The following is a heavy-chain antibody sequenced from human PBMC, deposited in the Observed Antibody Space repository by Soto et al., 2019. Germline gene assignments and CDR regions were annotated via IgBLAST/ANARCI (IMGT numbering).Heavy chain of an antibody. Sequence: SETLSLTCTVSGGSISSYYWSWIRQPAGKGLEWIGRIYTSGSTNYNPSLKSRVTMSVDTSKNQFSLKLSYVTAADTAVYYCARTRIQLWLRKYYYYGMDVWGQGTTITVSS. V-gene: IGHV4-4*07. D-gene: IGHD5-18*01. CDR2: IYTSGST. J-gene: IGHJ6*02. CDR3: ARTRIQLWLRKYYYYGMDV. CDR1: GGSISSYY.